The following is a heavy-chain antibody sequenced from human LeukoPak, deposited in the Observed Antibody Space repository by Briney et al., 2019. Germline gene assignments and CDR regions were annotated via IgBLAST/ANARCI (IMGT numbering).Heavy chain of an antibody. CDR3: AREAGILFNWFDP. CDR2: IYSGGST. V-gene: IGHV3-66*02. J-gene: IGHJ5*02. D-gene: IGHD6-19*01. CDR1: GFTVSSNY. Sequence: GGSLRLSCAASGFTVSSNYMGWVRQAPGKGLEWVSVIYSGGSTYYADSVKGRLTISRDNSKNTLYLQMNSLRAEDTAVYYCAREAGILFNWFDPWGQGTLVTVSS.